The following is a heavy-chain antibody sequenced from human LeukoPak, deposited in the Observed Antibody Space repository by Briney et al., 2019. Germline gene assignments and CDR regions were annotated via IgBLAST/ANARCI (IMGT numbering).Heavy chain of an antibody. CDR3: AGSYYDSNSYRPRRYFFDS. Sequence: KSSETLSLTCTVSGGSISSSTYYWGWIRQPPGKGLEWIGSIYYSGSTYYNPSLKSRVTISLDTSKNHFSLRLSSVTAADTAVYYCAGSYYDSNSYRPRRYFFDSWGQGTLVTVSS. J-gene: IGHJ4*02. CDR2: IYYSGST. CDR1: GGSISSSTYY. D-gene: IGHD3-22*01. V-gene: IGHV4-39*07.